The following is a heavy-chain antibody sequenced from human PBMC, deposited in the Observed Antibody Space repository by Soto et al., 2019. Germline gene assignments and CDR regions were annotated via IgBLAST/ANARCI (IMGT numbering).Heavy chain of an antibody. CDR2: IWYDGSNK. J-gene: IGHJ4*02. Sequence: QVQLVESGGGVVQPGRSLRLSCAASGFTFSSYGMHWVRQAPGKGLEWVAVIWYDGSNKYNADSVKGRFTISRDNSKNTLYLQMDSLRAEDTAVYYCARGAAAGLACDFDYWGQGTLVTVSS. CDR1: GFTFSSYG. V-gene: IGHV3-33*01. D-gene: IGHD6-13*01. CDR3: ARGAAAGLACDFDY.